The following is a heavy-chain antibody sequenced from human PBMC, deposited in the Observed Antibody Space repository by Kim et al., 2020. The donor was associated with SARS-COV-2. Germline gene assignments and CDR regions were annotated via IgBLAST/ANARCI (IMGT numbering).Heavy chain of an antibody. Sequence: ASVKVSCKASGYTFTSYGISWVRQAPGQGLEWMGWISAYNGNTNYAQKLQGRVTMTTDTSTSTAYMELRSLRSDDTAVYYCARDRGDVDIVATKHYYYGMDVWGQGTTVTVSS. CDR3: ARDRGDVDIVATKHYYYGMDV. V-gene: IGHV1-18*04. D-gene: IGHD5-12*01. CDR2: ISAYNGNT. J-gene: IGHJ6*02. CDR1: GYTFTSYG.